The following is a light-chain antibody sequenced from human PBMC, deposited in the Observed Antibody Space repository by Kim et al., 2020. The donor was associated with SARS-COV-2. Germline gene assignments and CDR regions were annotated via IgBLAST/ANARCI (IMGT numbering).Light chain of an antibody. V-gene: IGLV3-1*01. Sequence: VSPGQTASITCSGDKLGDKYACWYQQKPGQSPVLVIYQDSKRPSGIPERFSGSNSGNTATLTISGTQAMDEADYYCQAWHSTTGVVFRGG. J-gene: IGLJ2*01. CDR2: QDS. CDR3: QAWHSTTGVV. CDR1: KLGDKY.